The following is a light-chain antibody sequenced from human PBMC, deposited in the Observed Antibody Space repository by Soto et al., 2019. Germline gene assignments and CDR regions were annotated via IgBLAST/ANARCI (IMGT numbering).Light chain of an antibody. Sequence: IQMTQSPSALSASVRDRVTITCRASQSISSWLAGYQQKPGKAPKLLIYDASSLESGVPSRFSGSGSGTEFTLTIISLQSQDYAVDYCRQYDNRPSTFGQGTRLEIK. CDR3: RQYDNRPST. J-gene: IGKJ5*01. V-gene: IGKV1-5*01. CDR2: DAS. CDR1: QSISSW.